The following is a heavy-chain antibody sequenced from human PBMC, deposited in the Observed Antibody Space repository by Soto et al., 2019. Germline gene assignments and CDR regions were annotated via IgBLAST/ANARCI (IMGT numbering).Heavy chain of an antibody. J-gene: IGHJ6*02. CDR3: AKGSPIAAAGEYGMDV. Sequence: PWWCLRSSCSASGFSFRSYAMSWVRQAPGRGLEWVSAISGSGGSTYYADSVKGRFTISSANSKNTLYLQMNSLRAEDTAVYYCAKGSPIAAAGEYGMDVWGQGTTVTVSS. D-gene: IGHD6-13*01. CDR2: ISGSGGST. CDR1: GFSFRSYA. V-gene: IGHV3-23*01.